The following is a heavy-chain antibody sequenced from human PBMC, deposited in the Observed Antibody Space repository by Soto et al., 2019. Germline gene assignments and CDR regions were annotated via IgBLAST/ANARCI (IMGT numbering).Heavy chain of an antibody. V-gene: IGHV4-30-4*01. CDR2: IYYSGST. CDR3: ARGSYTPEDIVVVAARYNWFDP. D-gene: IGHD2-15*01. CDR1: GGSISSGDYY. Sequence: QVQLQESGPGLVKPSQTLSLTCTVSGGSISSGDYYWSWIRQPPGKGLEWIGYIYYSGSTYYNPSLKSRVTISVDTSKTQFSLKLSSVTAADTAVYYCARGSYTPEDIVVVAARYNWFDPWGQGTLVTVSS. J-gene: IGHJ5*02.